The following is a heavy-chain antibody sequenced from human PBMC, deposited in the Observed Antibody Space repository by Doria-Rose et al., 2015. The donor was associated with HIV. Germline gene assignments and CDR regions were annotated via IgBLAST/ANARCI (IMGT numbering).Heavy chain of an antibody. CDR2: IRYDGSNK. D-gene: IGHD3-10*01. J-gene: IGHJ4*02. V-gene: IGHV3-30*02. CDR3: AKTSGSSLDY. Sequence: MQWVRQAPGKGLEWVAFIRYDGSNKYYADSVKGRFTISRGNSKKTLYLQMNRLTAEDTTVYYCAKTSGSSLDYWGQGTLVTVSS.